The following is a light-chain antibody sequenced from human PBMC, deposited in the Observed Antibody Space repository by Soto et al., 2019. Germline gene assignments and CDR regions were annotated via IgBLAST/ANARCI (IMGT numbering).Light chain of an antibody. J-gene: IGLJ2*01. Sequence: QSVLTQPPSASGTPGQRVTISCSGSSSNIGSNTVNWYQQLPGTAPKLLIYSNNQRPSGVPDRFSGSKSGTSASLAISGLQSEDEADYYCAAWDDSLKVEVFCGGTKLTVL. CDR1: SSNIGSNT. CDR3: AAWDDSLKVEV. CDR2: SNN. V-gene: IGLV1-44*01.